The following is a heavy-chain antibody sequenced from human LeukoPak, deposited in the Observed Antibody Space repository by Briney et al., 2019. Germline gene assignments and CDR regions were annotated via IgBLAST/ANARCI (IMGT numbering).Heavy chain of an antibody. V-gene: IGHV3-21*01. Sequence: GGSLRLSCAASGFTFSSSSMNWVRQAPGKGLEWISSISSSSSYIYYADSVKGRFTISRDNVKNSLYLQMNTLRAEDAAVYYCARDQGAYYYDSSGYYSPLYYYGMDVWGQGTTVTVSS. CDR3: ARDQGAYYYDSSGYYSPLYYYGMDV. J-gene: IGHJ6*02. CDR1: GFTFSSSS. D-gene: IGHD3-22*01. CDR2: ISSSSSYI.